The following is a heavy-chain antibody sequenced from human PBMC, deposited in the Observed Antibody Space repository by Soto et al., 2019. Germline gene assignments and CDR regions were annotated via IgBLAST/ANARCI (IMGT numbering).Heavy chain of an antibody. CDR3: TKSWRLYYMDV. V-gene: IGHV3-9*01. CDR1: GFTFDDYA. CDR2: ITWNSGTI. J-gene: IGHJ6*03. D-gene: IGHD3-3*01. Sequence: EVQLVESGGGLVQPGRSLRLSCAASGFTFDDYAMHWVRQAPGRGLEWVSRITWNSGTIDYADSVKGRFTISRDNAKNSLYLQRNSMRAEDTALYYCTKSWRLYYMDVWGKGTTVTVSS.